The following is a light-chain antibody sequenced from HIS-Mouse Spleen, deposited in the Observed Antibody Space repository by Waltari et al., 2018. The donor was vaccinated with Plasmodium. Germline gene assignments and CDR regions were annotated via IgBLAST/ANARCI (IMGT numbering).Light chain of an antibody. V-gene: IGLV2-23*03. CDR1: SRYVGSYNL. Sequence: QSALTQPASVSGSPGQSITISCTGTSRYVGSYNLLSWYQQHPGKAPKLMIYEGSKRPSGVSNRFSGSKSGNTASLTISGLQAEDEADYYCCSYAGSSTFVVFGGGTKLTVL. CDR3: CSYAGSSTFVV. CDR2: EGS. J-gene: IGLJ2*01.